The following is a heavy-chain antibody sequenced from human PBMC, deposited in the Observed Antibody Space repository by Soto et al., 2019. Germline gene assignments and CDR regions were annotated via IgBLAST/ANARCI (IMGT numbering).Heavy chain of an antibody. D-gene: IGHD3-22*01. CDR3: ARGEDYYDSSGFDY. J-gene: IGHJ4*02. V-gene: IGHV4-30-4*01. CDR1: GGSISSGDYY. Sequence: QVQLQESGPGLVKPSQTLSLTCTVSGGSISSGDYYWSWIRQPPGKGLEWIGYIYYSGSTYYNPCLKSRVTRSVETSKNQFALKLSSVTAADTAVYYCARGEDYYDSSGFDYWGQGTLVTVSS. CDR2: IYYSGST.